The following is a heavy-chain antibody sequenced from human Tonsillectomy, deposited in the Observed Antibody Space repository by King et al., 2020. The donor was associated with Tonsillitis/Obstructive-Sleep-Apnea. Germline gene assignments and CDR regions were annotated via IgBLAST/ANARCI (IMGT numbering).Heavy chain of an antibody. Sequence: QVQLQQWGAGLLKPSETLSLTCAVYGGSFSDYYWSWIRQPPGKGLEWIGEINQSGIINYNPSLKSRVSISVDTSNNHFSLRLTSVTAADTAIYYCARGLVVARLSTCGQGTLVTVSS. J-gene: IGHJ5*02. V-gene: IGHV4-34*01. D-gene: IGHD3-22*01. CDR1: GGSFSDYY. CDR3: ARGLVVARLST. CDR2: INQSGII.